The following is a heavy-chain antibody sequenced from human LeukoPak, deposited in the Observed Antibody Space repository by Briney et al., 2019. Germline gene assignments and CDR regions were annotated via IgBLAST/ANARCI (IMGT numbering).Heavy chain of an antibody. D-gene: IGHD6-19*01. CDR1: GYTFTGYY. CDR2: INPNSGGT. V-gene: IGHV1-2*02. Sequence: ASVKVSCKASGYTFTGYYMHWVRQAPGQGLEWMGWINPNSGGTNYAQKFQGRVTMTRDTSISTAYMELSRLRSDDTAVYYCAREVDTGIAVAGLPLPGYRGQGTLVTVSS. CDR3: AREVDTGIAVAGLPLPGY. J-gene: IGHJ4*02.